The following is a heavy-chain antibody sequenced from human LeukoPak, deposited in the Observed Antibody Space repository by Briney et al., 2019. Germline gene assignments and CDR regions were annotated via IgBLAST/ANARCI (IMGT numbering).Heavy chain of an antibody. CDR1: GGTFSSYA. CDR3: ARVPDQYYYDSSGLDY. J-gene: IGHJ4*02. V-gene: IGHV1-69*04. Sequence: SVKVSCKASGGTFSSYAISWVRQAPGQGLEWMGRIIPTLGIANYAQKFQGRVTITADKSTSTAYMELSSLRSEDTAVYYCARVPDQYYYDSSGLDYWGQGTLVTVSS. D-gene: IGHD3-22*01. CDR2: IIPTLGIA.